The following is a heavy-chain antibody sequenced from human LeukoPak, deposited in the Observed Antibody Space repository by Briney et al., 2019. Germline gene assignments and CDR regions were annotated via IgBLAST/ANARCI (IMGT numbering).Heavy chain of an antibody. CDR2: IYYSGST. J-gene: IGHJ4*02. V-gene: IGHV4-59*08. D-gene: IGHD2-2*02. CDR1: GGSISSYY. CDR3: AAPSPGYCSSTSCYTYFDY. Sequence: KPSETLSLTCTVSGGSISSYYWSWIRQPPGKGLEWIGYIYYSGSTNYNPSLKSRVTISVDTSKNQFSLKLSSVTAADTAVYYCAAPSPGYCSSTSCYTYFDYWGQGTLVTVSS.